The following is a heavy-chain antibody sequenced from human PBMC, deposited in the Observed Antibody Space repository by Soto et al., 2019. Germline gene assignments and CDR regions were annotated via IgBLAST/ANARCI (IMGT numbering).Heavy chain of an antibody. J-gene: IGHJ4*02. D-gene: IGHD2-2*02. CDR1: GFTFSSYG. Sequence: QVQLVESGGGVVQPGRSLRLSCAASGFTFSSYGMHWVRQAPGKGLEWVAVIWYDGSNKYYADSVKGRFTISRVNSKNTLYLQMNSLRAEDTAVYYCAREDCSSTSCYMEGPFDYWGQGTLVTVSS. CDR3: AREDCSSTSCYMEGPFDY. CDR2: IWYDGSNK. V-gene: IGHV3-33*01.